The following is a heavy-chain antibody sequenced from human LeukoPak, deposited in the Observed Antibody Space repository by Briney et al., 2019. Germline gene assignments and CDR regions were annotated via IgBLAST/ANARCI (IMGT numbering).Heavy chain of an antibody. J-gene: IGHJ4*02. V-gene: IGHV1-8*01. CDR3: ARARRADGYYFDY. CDR1: GYTFTSYD. Sequence: ASVKVSCKASGYTFTSYDINWVRQATGQGLEWMGWMNPNSGNTGYAQKFQGRVTMTRNTSISTAYMELSSLRSEDTAAYYCARARRADGYYFDYWGQGTLVTVSS. CDR2: MNPNSGNT.